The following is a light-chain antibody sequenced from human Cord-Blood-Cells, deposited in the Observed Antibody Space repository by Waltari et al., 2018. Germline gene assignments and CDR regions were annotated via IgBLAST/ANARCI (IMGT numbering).Light chain of an antibody. CDR2: AVS. Sequence: QSALTQPPSVSGSPGQSVTISCTGTSSDVGSYNRVSWYQQPPGTAPKLMIYAVSNRPSGVPDRVSGSKSGNAASLTISGLQAEDEADYYCSSYTSSSTVVFGGGTKLTVL. CDR3: SSYTSSSTVV. CDR1: SSDVGSYNR. V-gene: IGLV2-18*02. J-gene: IGLJ2*01.